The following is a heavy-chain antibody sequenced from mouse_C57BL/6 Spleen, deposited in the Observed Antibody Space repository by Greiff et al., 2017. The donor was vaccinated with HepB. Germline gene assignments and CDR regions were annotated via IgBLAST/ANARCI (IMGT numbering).Heavy chain of an antibody. V-gene: IGHV14-4*01. J-gene: IGHJ2*01. CDR2: IDPENGDT. CDR3: TKIHYYGSSYVDY. CDR1: GFNIKDDY. Sequence: EVQLQQSGAELVRPGASVKLSCTASGFNIKDDYMHWVKQRPEQGLEWIGWIDPENGDTEYASKFQGKATITADTSSNTAYLQLSSLTSEDTAVYYGTKIHYYGSSYVDYWGQGTTLTVSP. D-gene: IGHD1-1*01.